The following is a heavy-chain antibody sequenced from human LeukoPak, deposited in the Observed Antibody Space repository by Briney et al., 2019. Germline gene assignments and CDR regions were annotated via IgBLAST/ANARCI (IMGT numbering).Heavy chain of an antibody. CDR3: ARGGGGNPPREAFDI. J-gene: IGHJ3*02. CDR2: INTNTGSQ. D-gene: IGHD4-23*01. CDR1: GYTFTSYA. Sequence: ASVKVSCKASGYTFTSYAMNWVRQAPGQGLEWMGWINTNTGSQTYAQGFTGRFVFSLDTSVSTAYLQISSLKAEDTAVYYCARGGGGNPPREAFDIWGQGTMVTVSS. V-gene: IGHV7-4-1*02.